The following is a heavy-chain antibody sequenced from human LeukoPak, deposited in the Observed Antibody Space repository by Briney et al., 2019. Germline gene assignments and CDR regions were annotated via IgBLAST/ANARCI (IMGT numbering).Heavy chain of an antibody. CDR1: GYTITSYY. J-gene: IGHJ4*02. CDR3: ARDPAVVVIAASRGPKYYFDY. Sequence: ASVKVSCKASGYTITSYYMHWVRQAPGQGLEWMGIINPSGGSTSYAQKFQGRVTMTRDTSTSTVYMELSSLRSEDTAVYYCARDPAVVVIAASRGPKYYFDYWGQGTLVTVSS. D-gene: IGHD2-21*01. CDR2: INPSGGST. V-gene: IGHV1-46*01.